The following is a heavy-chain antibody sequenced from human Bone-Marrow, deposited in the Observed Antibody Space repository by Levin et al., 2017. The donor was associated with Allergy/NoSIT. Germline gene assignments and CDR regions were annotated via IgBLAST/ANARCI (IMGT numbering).Heavy chain of an antibody. CDR1: GDSFTRHW. D-gene: IGHD2-21*02. CDR3: ARYSSGSSCSNTDCYSNFDY. Sequence: KRGESLKISCKGSGDSFTRHWIAWVRQMPGKGLEYMGTIYPGDSDTRYNPSFQGHVTISADRSISTAYLQWISLTASDTATYYCARYSSGSSCSNTDCYSNFDYWGQGTRVTVSS. V-gene: IGHV5-51*01. J-gene: IGHJ4*02. CDR2: IYPGDSDT.